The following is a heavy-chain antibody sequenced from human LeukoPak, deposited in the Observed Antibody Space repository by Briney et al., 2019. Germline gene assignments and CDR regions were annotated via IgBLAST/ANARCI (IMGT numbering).Heavy chain of an antibody. D-gene: IGHD1-26*01. J-gene: IGHJ5*02. CDR3: ARVLVGWSEAWFDP. Sequence: GSLRLSCAASGFTFSTYAMSWVRQAPGKGLEWIGSIYHSGSTYYNPSLKSRVTISVDTSKNQFSLKLSSVTAADTAVYYCARVLVGWSEAWFDPWGQGTLVTVSS. CDR2: IYHSGST. CDR1: GFTFSTYA. V-gene: IGHV4-38-2*01.